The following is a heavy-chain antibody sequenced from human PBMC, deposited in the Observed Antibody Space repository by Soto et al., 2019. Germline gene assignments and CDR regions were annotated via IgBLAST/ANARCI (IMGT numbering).Heavy chain of an antibody. V-gene: IGHV1-18*04. CDR2: ISGYNGNT. CDR3: ARDGNHDFWSGYWSHLGYYGMGV. J-gene: IGHJ6*02. Sequence: ASVKVSCKASGYTFTSYGISWVRQAPGQGLEWMGWISGYNGNTNYAQKLQGRVTMTTDTSTSTAYMELRSLRSDDTAVYYCARDGNHDFWSGYWSHLGYYGMGVWGQGTTVTVAS. CDR1: GYTFTSYG. D-gene: IGHD3-3*01.